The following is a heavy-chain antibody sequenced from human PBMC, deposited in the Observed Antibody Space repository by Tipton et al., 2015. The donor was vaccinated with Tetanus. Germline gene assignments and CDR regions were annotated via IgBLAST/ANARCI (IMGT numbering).Heavy chain of an antibody. J-gene: IGHJ4*02. CDR2: INHSGKP. V-gene: IGHV4-34*01. D-gene: IGHD4-11*01. Sequence: TLSLTCAVSGGSFRGYSWSWVRQPPGKGLEWIGEINHSGKPTYNPSLKSRVTMSLDTSNHHFSLSLSSVTAADTAVYYCARDINYASDYWGQGTLVTVPS. CDR1: GGSFRGYS. CDR3: ARDINYASDY.